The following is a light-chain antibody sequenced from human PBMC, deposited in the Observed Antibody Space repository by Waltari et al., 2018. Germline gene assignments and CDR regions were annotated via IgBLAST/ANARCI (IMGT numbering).Light chain of an antibody. CDR3: QQYYSVPIS. Sequence: DIVMTQSPDSLAVSLGERATMNCKSSQSVLYSSNNMNYLAWYQQKPGQPPKLLIYWASPRESGVPDRFSGSGSGTNFTLTISSLQAEDVAVYYCQQYYSVPISFAQGTRLEIK. V-gene: IGKV4-1*01. CDR2: WAS. J-gene: IGKJ5*01. CDR1: QSVLYSSNNMNY.